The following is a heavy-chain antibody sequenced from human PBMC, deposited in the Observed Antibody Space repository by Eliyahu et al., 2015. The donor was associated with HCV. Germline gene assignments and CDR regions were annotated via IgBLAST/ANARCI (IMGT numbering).Heavy chain of an antibody. V-gene: IGHV4-59*01. D-gene: IGHD6-19*01. CDR2: IYYSGSA. CDR3: ASGGGGIAVAGTGGWFDP. J-gene: IGHJ5*02. Sequence: QVQLQESGPGLVKPSETLSLTCTVSGGSITTYYWXWIRQPPGKGLEWIGYIYYSGSANYNPSLKSRVTISVDTSKNQFSLKLSSVTAADTAVYYCASGGGGIAVAGTGGWFDPWGQGTLVTVSS. CDR1: GGSITTYY.